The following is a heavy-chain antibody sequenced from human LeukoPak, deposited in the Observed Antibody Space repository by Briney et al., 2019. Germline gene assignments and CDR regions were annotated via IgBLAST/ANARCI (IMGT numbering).Heavy chain of an antibody. CDR1: GFTFSSYS. Sequence: PGGSLRLSCAASGFTFSSYSTSWVRQAPGEGLEWVSSISSSSSYIYYADSVKGRFTISRDNAKNSLYLQMNSLRAEDTAVYYCARDDPCPGYGSGWPYFDYWGQGTLVTVSS. CDR3: ARDDPCPGYGSGWPYFDY. J-gene: IGHJ4*02. CDR2: ISSSSSYI. D-gene: IGHD6-19*01. V-gene: IGHV3-21*01.